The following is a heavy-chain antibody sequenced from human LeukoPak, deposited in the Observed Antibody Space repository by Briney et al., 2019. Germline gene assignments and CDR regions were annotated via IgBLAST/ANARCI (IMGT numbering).Heavy chain of an antibody. CDR1: GYTFTSYG. V-gene: IGHV1-18*01. Sequence: ASVKVSCKASGYTFTSYGISWVRQAPGQGLEWMGWISAYNGNTNYAQKLQGRVTMTTDTSTSTAYVELRSLRSDDTAVYYCARVSGILLAAVDYWGQGTLVTVSS. D-gene: IGHD6-13*01. CDR3: ARVSGILLAAVDY. CDR2: ISAYNGNT. J-gene: IGHJ4*02.